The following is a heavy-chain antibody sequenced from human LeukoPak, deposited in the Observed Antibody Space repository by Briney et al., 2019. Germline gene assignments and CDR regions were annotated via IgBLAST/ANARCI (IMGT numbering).Heavy chain of an antibody. CDR2: ISSDGSID. D-gene: IGHD1-7*01. V-gene: IGHV3-30*03. CDR1: GFTFSSYG. Sequence: GGSLRLSCAASGFTFSSYGMHWVRQAPGKGLEWVAVISSDGSIDYYADSVRGRFTVSRDSSKNTLYLQVNSLRAEDTAVYYCTREGMGTTFSAWFDPWGQGTLVTVPS. CDR3: TREGMGTTFSAWFDP. J-gene: IGHJ5*02.